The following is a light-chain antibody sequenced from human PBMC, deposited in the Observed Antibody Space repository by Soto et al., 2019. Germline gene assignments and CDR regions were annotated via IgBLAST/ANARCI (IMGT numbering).Light chain of an antibody. Sequence: EIVVTQSPGTLSLSPGDRATLSCRASQSVISSALAWYQQKPGQAPRLLIYGSSTRATGIPDRFSGSGYGTDFTLTISGLEPEEFAGYYWQQYSGSPLYTFGQGTELEIK. CDR1: QSVISSA. CDR2: GSS. V-gene: IGKV3-20*01. J-gene: IGKJ2*01. CDR3: QQYSGSPLYT.